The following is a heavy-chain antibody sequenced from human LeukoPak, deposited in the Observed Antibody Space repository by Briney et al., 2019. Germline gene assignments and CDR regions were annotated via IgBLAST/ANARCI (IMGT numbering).Heavy chain of an antibody. Sequence: SETLSLTCTVSGGSISSYYWSWIRQPPGKGLEWIGYIYYSGSTNYNPSLKSRVTISVDTSKYQFSLNLSSVTAADTAMYYCAREQLVGSRYFDYWGQGTLVTVSS. CDR2: IYYSGST. V-gene: IGHV4-59*12. CDR1: GGSISSYY. CDR3: AREQLVGSRYFDY. J-gene: IGHJ4*02. D-gene: IGHD6-6*01.